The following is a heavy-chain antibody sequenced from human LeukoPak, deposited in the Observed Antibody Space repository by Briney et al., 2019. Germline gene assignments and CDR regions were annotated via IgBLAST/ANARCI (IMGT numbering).Heavy chain of an antibody. J-gene: IGHJ4*02. CDR1: GYTFTSYY. V-gene: IGHV1-46*03. D-gene: IGHD1-1*01. CDR3: ARDLGTGTGDY. Sequence: ASVKVSCKASGYTFTSYYMHWVRQAPGQGLEWMGVINPSGGSTSYAQKFQGRVTMTRDTSTSTVYMELSSLRSEDTAVYYCARDLGTGTGDYWGQGTLVTVSS. CDR2: INPSGGST.